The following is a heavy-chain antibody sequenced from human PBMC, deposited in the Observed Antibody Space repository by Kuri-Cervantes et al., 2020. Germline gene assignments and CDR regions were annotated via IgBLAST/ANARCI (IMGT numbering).Heavy chain of an antibody. CDR3: ARRRAGHQFDY. V-gene: IGHV3-33*08. J-gene: IGHJ4*02. D-gene: IGHD2-2*01. CDR1: GFTFSSYG. CDR2: IWYDGSNK. Sequence: GESLKISCAASGFTFSSYGMHWVRQAPGKGLEWVAVIWYDGSNKYYADSVKGRFTISRDNADNSLYLQMNSLRAEDTAVYYCARRRAGHQFDYWGQGTLVTVSS.